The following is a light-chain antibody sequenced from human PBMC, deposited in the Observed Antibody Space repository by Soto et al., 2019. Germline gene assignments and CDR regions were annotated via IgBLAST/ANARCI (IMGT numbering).Light chain of an antibody. V-gene: IGLV2-11*01. J-gene: IGLJ2*01. CDR3: CSYAGSHTLDEG. CDR1: SSDVGGYNY. CDR2: DVS. Sequence: QSALTQPRSVSGSPGQSVTISCTGTSSDVGGYNYVSWYQQHPGKAPKLMIYDVSKRPSGVPDRFSVSKSGNTASLTISGLQAEDEADYYCCSYAGSHTLDEGFGGGTKLTVL.